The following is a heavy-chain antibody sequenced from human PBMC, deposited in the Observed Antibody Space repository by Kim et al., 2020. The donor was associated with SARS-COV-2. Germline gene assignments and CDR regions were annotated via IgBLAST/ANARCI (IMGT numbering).Heavy chain of an antibody. CDR3: AGGVRVQAARHRGNWFDP. V-gene: IGHV4-39*01. D-gene: IGHD6-6*01. J-gene: IGHJ5*02. CDR1: GGSISSSSYY. CDR2: IYYSGST. Sequence: SETLSLTCAVSGGSISSSSYYWGWIRQPPGKGLEWIGSIYYSGSTYYNPSLKSRVTISVDTSKNQFSLKLSSVTAADTAVYYCAGGVRVQAARHRGNWFDPWGQGTLVTVSS.